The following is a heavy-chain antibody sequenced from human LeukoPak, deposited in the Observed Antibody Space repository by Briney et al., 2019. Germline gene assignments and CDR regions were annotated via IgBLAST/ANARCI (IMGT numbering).Heavy chain of an antibody. J-gene: IGHJ3*02. CDR2: IKSKTDGGTT. CDR1: GFTFSNAW. V-gene: IGHV3-15*01. D-gene: IGHD2-2*01. Sequence: GGSLRLSCAASGFTFSNAWMSWVRQAPGKGLEWVGRIKSKTDGGTTDYAAPVKGRFTISRDDSKNTLYLQMNSLKTEDTAVYYCTTDYQLLDAFDIWGQGTMVTVSS. CDR3: TTDYQLLDAFDI.